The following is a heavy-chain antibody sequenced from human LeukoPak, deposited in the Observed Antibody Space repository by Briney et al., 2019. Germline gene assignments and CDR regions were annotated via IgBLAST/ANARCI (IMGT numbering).Heavy chain of an antibody. CDR2: ISSSSSYI. Sequence: GGSLRLSCAASGFTFSSYSMNWVRQAPGKGLEWVSSISSSSSYIYYADSVKGRFTISRDNAKSSLYLQINSLRAEDTAFYYCAKSTSSWSEFEYWGQGTLVTVSS. CDR3: AKSTSSWSEFEY. D-gene: IGHD6-13*01. V-gene: IGHV3-21*04. J-gene: IGHJ4*02. CDR1: GFTFSSYS.